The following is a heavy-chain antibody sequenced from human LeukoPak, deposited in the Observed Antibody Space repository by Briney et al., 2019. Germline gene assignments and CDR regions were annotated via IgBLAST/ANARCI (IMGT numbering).Heavy chain of an antibody. CDR3: AHGLDYDSTGYYTTSGLFDY. D-gene: IGHD3-22*01. CDR1: GFTLSTYW. CDR2: MNSDGRST. J-gene: IGHJ4*02. V-gene: IGHV3-74*03. Sequence: GGSLRLSCAASGFTLSTYWMHWVRQAPGKGLVWVARMNSDGRSTTYADSVKGRFTISRDNSKNTLYLQMNGLRAEDTAVYYCAHGLDYDSTGYYTTSGLFDYWGQGTLVTVSS.